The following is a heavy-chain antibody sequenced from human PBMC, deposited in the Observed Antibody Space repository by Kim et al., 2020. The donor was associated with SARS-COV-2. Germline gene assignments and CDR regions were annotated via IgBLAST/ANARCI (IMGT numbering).Heavy chain of an antibody. V-gene: IGHV3-23*01. CDR3: ANCIAAAGTGGRENTHYYYYNGMDV. Sequence: GGSLRLSCAASGFTFSSYAMSWVRQAPGKGLEWVSAISGSGGSTYYADSVKGRFTISRDNSKNTLYLQMNSLRAEDTAVYYCANCIAAAGTGGRENTHYYYYNGMDVWGQGTTVTVSS. CDR2: ISGSGGST. D-gene: IGHD6-13*01. J-gene: IGHJ6*02. CDR1: GFTFSSYA.